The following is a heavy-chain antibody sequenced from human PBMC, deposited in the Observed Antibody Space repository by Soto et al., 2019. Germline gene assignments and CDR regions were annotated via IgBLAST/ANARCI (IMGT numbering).Heavy chain of an antibody. CDR3: ASGVLMVYARKYFDY. J-gene: IGHJ4*02. CDR2: INPNSGGT. D-gene: IGHD2-8*01. CDR1: GYTFTGYY. Sequence: GASVQVSCKASGYTFTGYYMHWVRQAPGQGLEWMGWINPNSGGTNYAQKFQGRVTMTRDTSISTAYMELSRLRSDDTAVYYCASGVLMVYARKYFDYWGQGTLVTVSS. V-gene: IGHV1-2*02.